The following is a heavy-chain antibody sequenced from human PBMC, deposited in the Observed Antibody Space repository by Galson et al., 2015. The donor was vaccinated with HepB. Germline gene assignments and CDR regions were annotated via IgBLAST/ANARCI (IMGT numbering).Heavy chain of an antibody. Sequence: SVKASCKASGYTFTNYDINWVRQATGQGLEWMGWMNPNSGTTGYAQKFQGRLTMTRSTSISTAYMELSSLRSEDTAVYYCARGRPCSSTSCFPFDAFHIWGQGTVVTVSS. CDR1: GYTFTNYD. CDR2: MNPNSGTT. D-gene: IGHD2-2*01. V-gene: IGHV1-8*01. CDR3: ARGRPCSSTSCFPFDAFHI. J-gene: IGHJ3*02.